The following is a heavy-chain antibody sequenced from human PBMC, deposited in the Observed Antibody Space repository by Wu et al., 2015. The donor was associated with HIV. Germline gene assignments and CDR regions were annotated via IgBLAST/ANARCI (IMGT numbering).Heavy chain of an antibody. Sequence: QVHLVQSEAEVKKPGASVTVSCKASGYTFTAYYMHWVRQAPGQGLEWMGWINVNSGDSNYARKFRGRLTVTRDTSINTVYMDLSSLKSDDSAIYYCTRGTRNYLFDYWGQGALVTVSS. D-gene: IGHD4-11*01. J-gene: IGHJ4*02. CDR3: TRGTRNYLFDY. CDR2: INVNSGDS. V-gene: IGHV1-2*02. CDR1: GYTFTAYY.